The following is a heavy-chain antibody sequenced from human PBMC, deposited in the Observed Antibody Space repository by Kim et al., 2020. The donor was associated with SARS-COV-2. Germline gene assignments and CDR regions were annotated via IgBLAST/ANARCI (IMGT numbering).Heavy chain of an antibody. V-gene: IGHV7-4-1*02. J-gene: IGHJ4*02. CDR3: ARASSSWGILAGPFDY. Sequence: ASVKVSCKASGYTFTSYAMNWVRQAPGQGLEWMGWINTNTGNPTYAQGFTGRFVFSLDTSVSTAYLQISSLKAEDTAVYYCARASSSWGILAGPFDYWGQRTLVTVSS. CDR1: GYTFTSYA. D-gene: IGHD6-13*01. CDR2: INTNTGNP.